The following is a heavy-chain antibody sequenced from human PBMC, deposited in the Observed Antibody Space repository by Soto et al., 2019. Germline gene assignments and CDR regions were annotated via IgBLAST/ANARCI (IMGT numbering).Heavy chain of an antibody. V-gene: IGHV1-69*06. CDR3: AREDRGYSGYDVDY. J-gene: IGHJ4*02. D-gene: IGHD5-12*01. Sequence: SLKVSCKASGGTFSSYAISWVRQAPGQGLEWMGGIIPIFGTANYAQKFQGRVTITADKSTSTAYMELSSLRSEDTAVYYCAREDRGYSGYDVDYWGRGTLVAVCS. CDR2: IIPIFGTA. CDR1: GGTFSSYA.